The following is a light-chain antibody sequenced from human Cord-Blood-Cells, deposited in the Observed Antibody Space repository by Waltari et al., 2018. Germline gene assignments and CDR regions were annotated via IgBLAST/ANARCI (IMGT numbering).Light chain of an antibody. CDR3: QQYNSYSYT. Sequence: DIQMTQSPSTLSASVGDRVTIPFRASQSISSWLAWYQQKPGKAPKLLIYKASSLESGVPSRFSGSGSGTEFTLTISSLQPDDFATYYCQQYNSYSYTFGQGTKLEIK. CDR1: QSISSW. V-gene: IGKV1-5*03. CDR2: KAS. J-gene: IGKJ2*01.